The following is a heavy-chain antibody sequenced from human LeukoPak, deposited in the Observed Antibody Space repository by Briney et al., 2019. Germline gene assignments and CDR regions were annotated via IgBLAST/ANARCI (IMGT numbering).Heavy chain of an antibody. CDR1: GYTFTVYY. CDR2: INPNSGGT. CDR3: ARAGWWELPRSAFDI. Sequence: AASVKVSCTASGYTFTVYYMHWVRQAPGQGLEWMGWINPNSGGTNYAQKFQGRVTMTRDTSISTAYMELSRLRSDDAAVYYCARAGWWELPRSAFDIWGQGTMVTVSS. J-gene: IGHJ3*02. D-gene: IGHD1-26*01. V-gene: IGHV1-2*02.